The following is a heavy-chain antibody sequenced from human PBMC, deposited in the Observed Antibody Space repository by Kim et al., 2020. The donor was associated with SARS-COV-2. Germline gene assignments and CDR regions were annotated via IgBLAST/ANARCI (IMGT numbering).Heavy chain of an antibody. D-gene: IGHD3-10*01. Sequence: GGSLRLSCAASGFTFSSYSMNWVRQAPGKGLEWVSYISSSSSTIYYADSVKGRFTISRDNAKNSLYLQMNSLRDEDTAVYYCASGLFELLWFVELLPTGDWRNAFDIWGQGTMVTVSS. V-gene: IGHV3-48*02. CDR2: ISSSSSTI. CDR1: GFTFSSYS. J-gene: IGHJ3*02. CDR3: ASGLFELLWFVELLPTGDWRNAFDI.